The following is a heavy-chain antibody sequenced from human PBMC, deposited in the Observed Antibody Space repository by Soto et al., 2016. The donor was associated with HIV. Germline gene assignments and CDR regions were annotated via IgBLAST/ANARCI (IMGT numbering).Heavy chain of an antibody. CDR1: GFTFSSYA. V-gene: IGHV3-23*01. CDR3: AKDKGLRYFDWLCPFDY. CDR2: ISGSGGST. J-gene: IGHJ4*02. Sequence: EVQLLESGGGLVQPGGSLRLSCAASGFTFSSYAMSWVRQAPGKGLEWVSAISGSGGSTYYADSVKGRFTISRDNSKNTLYLQMNSLRAEDTAVYYCAKDKGLRYFDWLCPFDYWGQGTLVTVSS. D-gene: IGHD3-9*01.